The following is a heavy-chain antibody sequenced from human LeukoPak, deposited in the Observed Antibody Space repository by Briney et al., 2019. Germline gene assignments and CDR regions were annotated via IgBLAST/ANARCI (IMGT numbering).Heavy chain of an antibody. J-gene: IGHJ6*02. Sequence: ASVTVSCKASGYTFTSYDIHWVRQATGQGLEWVGWMNPNNGQTGYAQKFQGRVTMTGNTSITTAYMELSSLRPDDTAVYYCARFGVGNYYYGMDVWGQGTTVIVSS. D-gene: IGHD3-10*01. V-gene: IGHV1-8*01. CDR3: ARFGVGNYYYGMDV. CDR2: MNPNNGQT. CDR1: GYTFTSYD.